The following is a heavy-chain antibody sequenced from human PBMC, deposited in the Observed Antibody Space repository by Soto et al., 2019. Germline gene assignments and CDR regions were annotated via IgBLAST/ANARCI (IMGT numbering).Heavy chain of an antibody. Sequence: QVQLVQSGAEVKKPGSSVKVSCKASGGTFNSYALSWVRQASGQGLEWMGGIIPIFGKVNYAQNFQGRVTNTADKSTSTAYMELSSLGSEDTAVYYCARVGSAAASAGLGYYNYPMDVWGRGTTVIVSS. V-gene: IGHV1-69*06. CDR3: ARVGSAAASAGLGYYNYPMDV. CDR2: IIPIFGKV. D-gene: IGHD6-13*01. CDR1: GGTFNSYA. J-gene: IGHJ6*02.